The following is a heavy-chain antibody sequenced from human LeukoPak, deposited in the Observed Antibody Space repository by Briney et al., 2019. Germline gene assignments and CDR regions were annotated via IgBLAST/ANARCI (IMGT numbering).Heavy chain of an antibody. Sequence: GGSLRLSCAASGFTFSSYAMSWVRQAPGRGLEWVSYISGSTSYTNYADSVKGRFTISRDNAKNSLYLQMNSLRAEDTAVYYCASTMLRGVISRIDYWGQGTLVTVSS. J-gene: IGHJ4*02. CDR2: ISGSTSYT. V-gene: IGHV3-11*03. CDR1: GFTFSSYA. D-gene: IGHD3-10*01. CDR3: ASTMLRGVISRIDY.